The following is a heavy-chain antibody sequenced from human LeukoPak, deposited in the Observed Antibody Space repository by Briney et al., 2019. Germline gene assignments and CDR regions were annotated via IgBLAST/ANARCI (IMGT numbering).Heavy chain of an antibody. CDR2: ISSSSSYI. V-gene: IGHV3-21*01. CDR1: GFPFSNYR. Sequence: GGSLRLSCAASGFPFSNYRMNWVRQGPGKGLEWVSSISSSSSYIYYADSVKGRFTISRDNAKNSLYLQMNSLRAEDTAVYYCARGTVADRQRVPPKECFGPWGQGTLVTVSS. D-gene: IGHD6-6*01. J-gene: IGHJ5*02. CDR3: ARGTVADRQRVPPKECFGP.